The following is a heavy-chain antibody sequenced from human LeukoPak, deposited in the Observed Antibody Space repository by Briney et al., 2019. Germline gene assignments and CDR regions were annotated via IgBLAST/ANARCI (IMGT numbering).Heavy chain of an antibody. Sequence: GGSLRLSCAASGFTFSNYAMYWVRQAPGKGLEWVSEIFYLGINKFYADSVKGRFPISRDNSNNTLYLQMNSLRSKDTAIYYCARSKGWSVNVPRIDDWGQGSLVTVSP. CDR2: IFYLGINK. CDR3: ARSKGWSVNVPRIDD. V-gene: IGHV3-30*01. CDR1: GFTFSNYA. J-gene: IGHJ4*02. D-gene: IGHD2-15*01.